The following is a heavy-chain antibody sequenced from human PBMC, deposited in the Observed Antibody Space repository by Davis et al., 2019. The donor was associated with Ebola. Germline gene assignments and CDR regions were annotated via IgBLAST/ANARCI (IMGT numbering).Heavy chain of an antibody. V-gene: IGHV1-3*01. CDR1: GFTLTKYA. D-gene: IGHD4-11*01. Sequence: AASVKVSCKASGFTLTKYAIHWVRQAPGQRLEWMGWINAGNGNTKYSQQFQGRVTITRDTSASTAYMELSSLRSEDTAVYYCARDPYSNYGGVYGMDVWGQGTTVTVSS. CDR2: INAGNGNT. CDR3: ARDPYSNYGGVYGMDV. J-gene: IGHJ6*02.